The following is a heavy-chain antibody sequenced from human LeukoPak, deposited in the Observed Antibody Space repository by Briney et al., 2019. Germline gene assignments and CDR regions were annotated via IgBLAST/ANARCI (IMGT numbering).Heavy chain of an antibody. J-gene: IGHJ4*02. CDR1: GFTFSGYG. CDR3: ARGVEPLAANTLAY. CDR2: LYSDGNT. V-gene: IGHV3-NL1*01. D-gene: IGHD1-14*01. Sequence: GGSLRLSCAASGFTFSGYGMHWVRQAPGKGLEWVSVLYSDGNTKYADSVQGRFTISRDNSKNTLYLEMNSLSPDDTAVYYCARGVEPLAANTLAYWGQGTLVTVSS.